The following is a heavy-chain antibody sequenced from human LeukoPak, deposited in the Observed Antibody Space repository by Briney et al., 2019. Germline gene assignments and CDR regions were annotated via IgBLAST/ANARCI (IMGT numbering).Heavy chain of an antibody. Sequence: GRSLRLSCVGSGFTFDEYAIHWVRQVPGKGLEWVSGINWNSGNIGYADSVKGRFTISRDNAKNSLYLQMNSLRAEDTALYYCTKERFAHGDYRPFDYWGQGTLVTVSS. V-gene: IGHV3-9*01. CDR1: GFTFDEYA. CDR3: TKERFAHGDYRPFDY. CDR2: INWNSGNI. D-gene: IGHD4-17*01. J-gene: IGHJ4*02.